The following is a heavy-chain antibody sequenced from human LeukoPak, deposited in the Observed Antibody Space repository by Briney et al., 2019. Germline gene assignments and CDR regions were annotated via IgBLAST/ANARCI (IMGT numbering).Heavy chain of an antibody. CDR1: GFTFSDYY. V-gene: IGHV3-11*01. CDR2: ISSSGSSI. J-gene: IGHJ4*02. CDR3: ARGELWGAFDY. D-gene: IGHD1-26*01. Sequence: GGSLRLSCAASGFTFSDYYVSWIRQAPGKGLEWVSYISSSGSSIYYADSVKGRFTISRDNAKNSLYLQMNSLRAEDTAVYYCARGELWGAFDYWGQGTLVTVSS.